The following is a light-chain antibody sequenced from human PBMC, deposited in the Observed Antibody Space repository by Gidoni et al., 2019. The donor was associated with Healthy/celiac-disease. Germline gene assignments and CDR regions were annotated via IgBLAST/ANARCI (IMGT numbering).Light chain of an antibody. J-gene: IGKJ5*01. CDR1: QDISNY. CDR3: QQYDNLPRS. Sequence: DIQMTHSPSSLSASVGDRVTITCQASQDISNYLNWYQLKPGKAPKLLIYDASNLETGVPSRFSGSGSGTDFTFTISSLQPEDIATYYCQQYDNLPRSFGQGTRLEIK. V-gene: IGKV1-33*01. CDR2: DAS.